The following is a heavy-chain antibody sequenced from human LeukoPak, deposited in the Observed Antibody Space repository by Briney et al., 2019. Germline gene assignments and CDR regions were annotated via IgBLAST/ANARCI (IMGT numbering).Heavy chain of an antibody. Sequence: ASVKLSCKASGYTFTSYDINWVRQATGQGLEWMGWINPNSGGTNYAQKFQGRVTMTRYTSISTAYLELRRLRSDDTAVYYCAREDDYSDSSGYYVFHIWGQGTMVTVSS. D-gene: IGHD3-22*01. CDR2: INPNSGGT. V-gene: IGHV1-2*02. CDR3: AREDDYSDSSGYYVFHI. CDR1: GYTFTSYD. J-gene: IGHJ3*02.